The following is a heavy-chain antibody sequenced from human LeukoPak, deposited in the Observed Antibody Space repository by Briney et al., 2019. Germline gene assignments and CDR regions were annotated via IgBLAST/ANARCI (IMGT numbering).Heavy chain of an antibody. V-gene: IGHV4-34*01. Sequence: PSETLSLTCAVYGGSFSDYSWSWLRQTPEKGLEWIGEINHSGSTNYNPSLKSRVIMSVDTSKNQFSVKLRSVTAADTAVYYCARHCNRGRHPHYYGMDVWGQGTTVTVSS. J-gene: IGHJ6*02. D-gene: IGHD2/OR15-2a*01. CDR2: INHSGST. CDR3: ARHCNRGRHPHYYGMDV. CDR1: GGSFSDYS.